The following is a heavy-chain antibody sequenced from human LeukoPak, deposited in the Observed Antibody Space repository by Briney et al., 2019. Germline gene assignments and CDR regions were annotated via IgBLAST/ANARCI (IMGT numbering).Heavy chain of an antibody. Sequence: GGSLRLSCAASGFTFSSYSMNWVRQAPGKGLEWVSYISSSSSSIYYADSVKGRFTSSRDNAKNSLYLQMNSLRAEDTAVYYCARGPTMVRGVIRAAFDIWGQGTMVTVSS. CDR1: GFTFSSYS. CDR3: ARGPTMVRGVIRAAFDI. CDR2: ISSSSSSI. D-gene: IGHD3-10*01. V-gene: IGHV3-48*01. J-gene: IGHJ3*02.